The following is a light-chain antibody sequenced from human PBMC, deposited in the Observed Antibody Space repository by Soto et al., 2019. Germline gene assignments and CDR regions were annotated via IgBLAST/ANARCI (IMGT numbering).Light chain of an antibody. CDR2: DVS. CDR3: SSYTSSSTYV. CDR1: STDVGGFNY. Sequence: QSALTQPASVSGSPGQSIAISCTGTSTDVGGFNYVSWYQQHPGKAPKLMIYDVSYRPSGVSDRFSGSKSGGTASLTISGLQAEDEADYYCSSYTSSSTYVFGTGTKLTVL. J-gene: IGLJ1*01. V-gene: IGLV2-14*01.